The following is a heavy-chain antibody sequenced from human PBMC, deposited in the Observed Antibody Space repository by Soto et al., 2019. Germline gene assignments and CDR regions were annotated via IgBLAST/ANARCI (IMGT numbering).Heavy chain of an antibody. CDR2: IYYSGST. CDR3: ARVRPMYDRWTGYYLITHYFDY. J-gene: IGHJ4*02. CDR1: GGSISSYY. V-gene: IGHV4-59*08. Sequence: SETLSLTCTVSGGSISSYYWSWIRQPPGKGLEWIGYIYYSGSTNYNPSLKSRVTISVDTSKNQFSLKLSSVTAADTAVYYCARVRPMYDRWTGYYLITHYFDYWGQGTLVTVSS. D-gene: IGHD3-9*01.